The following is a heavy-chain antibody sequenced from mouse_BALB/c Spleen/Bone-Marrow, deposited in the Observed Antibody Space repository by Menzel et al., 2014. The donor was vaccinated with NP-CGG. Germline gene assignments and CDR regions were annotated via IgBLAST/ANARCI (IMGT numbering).Heavy chain of an antibody. CDR1: GYTFTEYT. J-gene: IGHJ3*01. Sequence: SGPEVVKPGASVKISCKTSGYTFTEYTMHWVKQSHGKSLEWIGGINPNNGGTTYNQKFKGKATLTVDKSSSTAYMELRSLTSEDSAVYYCAGSYGYERSWFAYWGQGTLVTVSA. CDR2: INPNNGGT. V-gene: IGHV1-18*01. CDR3: AGSYGYERSWFAY. D-gene: IGHD2-2*01.